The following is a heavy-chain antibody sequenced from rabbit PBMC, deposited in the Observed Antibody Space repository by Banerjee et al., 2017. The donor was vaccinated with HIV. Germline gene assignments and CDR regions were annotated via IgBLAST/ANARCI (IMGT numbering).Heavy chain of an antibody. V-gene: IGHV1S45*01. J-gene: IGHJ3*01. CDR2: IYAGSSGYT. Sequence: QEQLEESGGDLVKPEGSLTLTCTASGFSFSSSYWICWVRQAPGKGLEWIACIYAGSSGYTSYASWAKGRFTISKTSSTTVTLQMTSLTAADTATYFCAGAIFGDSAYDYVNTRLDLWGPGTLVTVS. CDR1: GFSFSSSYW. CDR3: AGAIFGDSAYDYVNTRLDL. D-gene: IGHD5-1*01.